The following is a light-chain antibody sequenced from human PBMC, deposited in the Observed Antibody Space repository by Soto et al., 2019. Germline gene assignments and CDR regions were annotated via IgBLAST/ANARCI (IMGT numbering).Light chain of an antibody. CDR2: AAS. CDR1: QGISDS. J-gene: IGKJ5*01. V-gene: IGKV1-9*01. CDR3: QQLKTFPIS. Sequence: DIQLTQSPSFLSASVGDRVTVTCRASQGISDSLAWYHHKPGEAPKLLIYAASTLQSGVPSRFSGSGSGTESTLTISSLQPEDLAIYYCQQLKTFPISFGQGTRLEIK.